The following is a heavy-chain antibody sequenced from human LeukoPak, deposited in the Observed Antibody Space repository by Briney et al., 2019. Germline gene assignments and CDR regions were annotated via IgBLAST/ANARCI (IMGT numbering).Heavy chain of an antibody. CDR2: FTGGSGKT. V-gene: IGHV3-23*01. CDR1: GFTFSTYA. J-gene: IGHJ4*02. Sequence: HPGGSLRFSCAASGFTFSTYAMSWVRRAPGKGLEWVSDFTGGSGKTYYADSVKGRFTISRDNSKNTLYLQMNSMRAEDSAIYYCAKVYWKDVEFYDHWGQGTLVTVSS. CDR3: AKVYWKDVEFYDH. D-gene: IGHD1-1*01.